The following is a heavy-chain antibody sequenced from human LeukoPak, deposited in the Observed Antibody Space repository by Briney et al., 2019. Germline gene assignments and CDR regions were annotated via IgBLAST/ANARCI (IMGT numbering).Heavy chain of an antibody. CDR2: IIYDGSRK. V-gene: IGHV3-30-3*01. D-gene: IGHD1-20*01. CDR1: GFTFRNYA. CDR3: AKGLRMITSTYYFDY. J-gene: IGHJ4*02. Sequence: GGSLRLSCAASGFTFRNYAMHWVRQAPGKGLEWVAVIIYDGSRKYYADSVQGRFTISRDNSKNTLYLQMNSLRAEDTAVYYCAKGLRMITSTYYFDYWGQGTLVTVSS.